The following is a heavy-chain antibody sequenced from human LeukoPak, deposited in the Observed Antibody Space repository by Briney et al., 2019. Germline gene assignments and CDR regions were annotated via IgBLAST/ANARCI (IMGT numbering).Heavy chain of an antibody. CDR1: GGSISSSSYY. CDR3: ARTTMAPAPYYDFWSGHLSNWFDP. CDR2: IYYSGST. J-gene: IGHJ5*02. Sequence: SETLSLTCTVSGGSISSSSYYWGWIRQPPGKGLEWIGSIYYSGSTYYNPSLKSRVTISVDTSKNQFSLKLSSVTAADTAVYYCARTTMAPAPYYDFWSGHLSNWFDPWGQGTLVTVSS. V-gene: IGHV4-39*07. D-gene: IGHD3-3*01.